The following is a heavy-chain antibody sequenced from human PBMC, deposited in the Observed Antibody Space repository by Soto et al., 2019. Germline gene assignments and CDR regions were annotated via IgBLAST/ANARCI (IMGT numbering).Heavy chain of an antibody. CDR2: INPNSGGT. CDR1: GYTFTGYY. Sequence: QVQLVQSGAEVKKPGASVKVSCKASGYTFTGYYMHWVRQAPGQGLEWMGWINPNSGGTNYAQKFQGRVTITADESTSTAYMELSSLRSEDTAVYYCARASSDYGDTNFDYWGQGTLVTVSS. CDR3: ARASSDYGDTNFDY. D-gene: IGHD4-17*01. J-gene: IGHJ4*02. V-gene: IGHV1-2*02.